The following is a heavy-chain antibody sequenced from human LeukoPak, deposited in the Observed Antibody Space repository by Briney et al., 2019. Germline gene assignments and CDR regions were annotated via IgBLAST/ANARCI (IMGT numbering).Heavy chain of an antibody. CDR3: ARGRNYDFWSGSNVMADYYYYMDV. V-gene: IGHV4-34*01. J-gene: IGHJ6*03. D-gene: IGHD3-3*01. Sequence: SETLSLTCAVYGGSFSGYYWSWIRQPPGKGLEWIGEINHSGSTNYNPSLKSRVTISVDTSKNQFSLRLSSVTAADTAVYYCARGRNYDFWSGSNVMADYYYYMDVWGKGTTVTVSS. CDR1: GGSFSGYY. CDR2: INHSGST.